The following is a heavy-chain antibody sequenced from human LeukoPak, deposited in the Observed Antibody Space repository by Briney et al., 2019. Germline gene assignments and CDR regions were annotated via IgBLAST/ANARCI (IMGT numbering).Heavy chain of an antibody. Sequence: ASVKVSCKASGYTFTSYYMHWVRPAPGQGLEWMGIINTSGGSTSYAQKFQGRVTMTRDTSTSTGYMELSSLRSEDTAVYYCARRSQNYYDPYGIDYWGQGTLVTVSS. CDR2: INTSGGST. CDR1: GYTFTSYY. J-gene: IGHJ4*02. D-gene: IGHD3-22*01. CDR3: ARRSQNYYDPYGIDY. V-gene: IGHV1-46*01.